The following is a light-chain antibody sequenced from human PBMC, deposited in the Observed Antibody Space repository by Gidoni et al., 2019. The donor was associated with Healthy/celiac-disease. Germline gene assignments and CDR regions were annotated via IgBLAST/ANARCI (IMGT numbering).Light chain of an antibody. CDR3: TDRDSSGNHWV. CDR1: SLRSYY. V-gene: IGLV3-19*01. CDR2: GKN. J-gene: IGLJ3*02. Sequence: SSELTQDPAVSVALGQTVRITCQGDSLRSYYASWYQQKPGQAPVLVIYGKNNRPSGIPDRFSGSSSGNTASLTITGAQAEDEADYYCTDRDSSGNHWVFGGGTKLTVL.